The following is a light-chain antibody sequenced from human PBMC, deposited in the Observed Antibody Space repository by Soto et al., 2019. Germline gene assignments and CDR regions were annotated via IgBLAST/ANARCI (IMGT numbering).Light chain of an antibody. CDR1: QSVSSSY. J-gene: IGKJ5*01. CDR3: QQYGTSPRT. Sequence: EIVLPQSPGTLSVSLGERATLSCRASQSVSSSYLAWYQQKPGLAPRLLIYDASSRATGIPDRFSGSGSGTDFTLTISRLEPEDFAVYICQQYGTSPRTFGQGTRLEIK. V-gene: IGKV3D-20*01. CDR2: DAS.